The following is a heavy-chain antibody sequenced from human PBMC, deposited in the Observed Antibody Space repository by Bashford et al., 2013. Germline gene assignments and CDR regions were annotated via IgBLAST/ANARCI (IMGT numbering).Heavy chain of an antibody. D-gene: IGHD3-22*01. V-gene: IGHV3-15*01. CDR2: IKSKTDGGTI. Sequence: VRQAPGKGLEWVGRIKSKTDGGTIDYAAPVKGRFDISRDDSKNTLYLQMNSLKAEDTAVYYCTTRHYYDNNDFDCWGQGPWSPSPQ. J-gene: IGHJ4*02. CDR3: TTRHYYDNNDFDC.